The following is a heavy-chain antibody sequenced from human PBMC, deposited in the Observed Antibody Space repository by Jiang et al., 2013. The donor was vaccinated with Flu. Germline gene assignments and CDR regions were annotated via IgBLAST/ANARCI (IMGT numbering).Heavy chain of an antibody. Sequence: SSSSSTIYYADSVKGRFTISRDNAKNSLYLQMNSLRAEDTAVYYCARGGVTMVALDYWGQGTLVTVSS. J-gene: IGHJ4*02. CDR2: SSSSSTI. CDR3: ARGGVTMVALDY. V-gene: IGHV3-48*01. D-gene: IGHD3-10*01.